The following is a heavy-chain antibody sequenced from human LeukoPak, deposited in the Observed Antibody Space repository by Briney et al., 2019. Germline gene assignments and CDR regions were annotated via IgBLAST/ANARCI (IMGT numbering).Heavy chain of an antibody. CDR1: GYTFTSYD. J-gene: IGHJ4*02. Sequence: ASVKVSCKASGYTFTSYDINWVRQATGQGLEWMGWMNPNSGNTGYAQKFQGRVTMTRNTSISTAYMELSSLRSEDTAVYYCASGFSYGGKAHFDYWGQGTLVTVSS. CDR2: MNPNSGNT. V-gene: IGHV1-8*01. D-gene: IGHD4-23*01. CDR3: ASGFSYGGKAHFDY.